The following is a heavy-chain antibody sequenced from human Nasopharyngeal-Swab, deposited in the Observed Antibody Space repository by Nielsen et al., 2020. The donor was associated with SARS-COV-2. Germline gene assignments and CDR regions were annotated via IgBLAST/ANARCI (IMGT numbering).Heavy chain of an antibody. V-gene: IGHV4-59*08. D-gene: IGHD4-23*01. J-gene: IGHJ4*02. Sequence: SETLSLTCPVSGSAIRSYYWSWIRQPPGKGLEWIGYIYYSGSTNYNPSLKSRVTISVDTSKNQFSLKLSSVTAADTAVYYCAGGNFDYWGQGTLVTVSS. CDR1: GSAIRSYY. CDR3: AGGNFDY. CDR2: IYYSGST.